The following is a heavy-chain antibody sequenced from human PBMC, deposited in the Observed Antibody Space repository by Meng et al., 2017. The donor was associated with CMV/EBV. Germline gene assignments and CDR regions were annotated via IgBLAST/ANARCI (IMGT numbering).Heavy chain of an antibody. J-gene: IGHJ3*02. D-gene: IGHD3-22*01. CDR2: ISSSGSTI. Sequence: GESLKISCAASGFTFSSYEMNWVRQAPGKGLEWVSYISSSGSTIYYADSVKGRFTISRDNSKNTLYLQMNSLRAEDTAVYYCARDQWSGGYYDSSGYYFDAFDIRGQGTMVTVSS. CDR3: ARDQWSGGYYDSSGYYFDAFDI. V-gene: IGHV3-48*03. CDR1: GFTFSSYE.